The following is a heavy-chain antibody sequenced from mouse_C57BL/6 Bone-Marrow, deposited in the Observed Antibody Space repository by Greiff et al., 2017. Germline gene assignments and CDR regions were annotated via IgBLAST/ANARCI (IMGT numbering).Heavy chain of an antibody. Sequence: QVQLQQSGAELVRPGTSVKVSCKASGYAFTNYLIEWVKQRPGQGLEWIGVINPGSGGTNYNEKFKGKATLTADKSSSTAYMQLSSLTSEDSAVYFCARNWDAFDYWGQSTTLTVSS. CDR1: GYAFTNYL. CDR2: INPGSGGT. J-gene: IGHJ2*01. CDR3: ARNWDAFDY. D-gene: IGHD4-1*01. V-gene: IGHV1-54*01.